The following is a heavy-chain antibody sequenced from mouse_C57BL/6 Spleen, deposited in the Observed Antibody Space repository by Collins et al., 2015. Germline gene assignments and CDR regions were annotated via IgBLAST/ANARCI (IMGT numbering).Heavy chain of an antibody. CDR2: INPYNGDT. V-gene: IGHV1-37*01. D-gene: IGHD2-4*01. CDR3: GRGYDYDAWFAY. Sequence: KASGYSFTGYFMNWVKQSHGKSLEWIGRINPYNGDTFYNQKFKGKATLTVDKSSSTAHMELLSLTSEDSAVYYCGRGYDYDAWFAYWGQGTLVTVSA. J-gene: IGHJ3*01. CDR1: GYSFTGYF.